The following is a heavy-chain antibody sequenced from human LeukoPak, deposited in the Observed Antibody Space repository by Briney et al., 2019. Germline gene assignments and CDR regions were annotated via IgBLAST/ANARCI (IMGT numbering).Heavy chain of an antibody. CDR3: VRDYHYGLDY. V-gene: IGHV3-53*01. CDR1: GFIVSSNY. Sequence: GGSLRLSCAASGFIVSSNYMSWVRQAPGKGLEWVSVIYSGGSTNYADSVKGRFTISRDHSKNTLYLQMNSLRAEDTAVYYCVRDYHYGLDYWGQGTLVTVSS. D-gene: IGHD3-10*01. J-gene: IGHJ4*02. CDR2: IYSGGST.